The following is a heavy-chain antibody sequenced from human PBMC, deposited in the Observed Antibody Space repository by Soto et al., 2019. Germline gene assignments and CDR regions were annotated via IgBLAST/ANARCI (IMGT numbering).Heavy chain of an antibody. CDR2: INPNSGGT. V-gene: IGHV1-2*04. Sequence: GASVKVSCKASGYTFTGYYMHWVRQAPGQGLEWMGWINPNSGGTNYAQKFQGWVTMTRDTSISTAYMELSRLRSDDTAVYYCCTSLDYYYGMDVWGQGTTVTVSS. CDR1: GYTFTGYY. J-gene: IGHJ6*02. D-gene: IGHD2-2*01. CDR3: CTSLDYYYGMDV.